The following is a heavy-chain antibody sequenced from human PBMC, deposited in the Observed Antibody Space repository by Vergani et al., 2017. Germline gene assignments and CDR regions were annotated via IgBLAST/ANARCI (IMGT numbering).Heavy chain of an antibody. J-gene: IGHJ5*02. D-gene: IGHD3-10*01. CDR1: GFIVSSYY. CDR2: IYSGGST. Sequence: EVQLVESGGGLVQPGGSLRLSCAVSGFIVSSYYMSWVRQAPGKGLEWVSDIYSGGSTYYADSVKGRFTISRDNSKNTLYLQMNSLRAEDTAVYYCARADTMVPCFDPWGQGTLVTVSS. V-gene: IGHV3-66*02. CDR3: ARADTMVPCFDP.